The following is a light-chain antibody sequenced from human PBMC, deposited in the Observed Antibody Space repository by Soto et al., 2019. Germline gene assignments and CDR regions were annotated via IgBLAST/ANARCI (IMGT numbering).Light chain of an antibody. V-gene: IGKV1-27*01. CDR2: AAS. J-gene: IGKJ1*01. Sequence: DIQMTQSPSSLSASVGDRVTITCRASQGISNYLAWYQQKPGKVPRLLIYAASTLQSGVPSRFSGSGPGTDFTLAISSLRLKDVATYYCQKYNGAPETFGQGTKVEIK. CDR3: QKYNGAPET. CDR1: QGISNY.